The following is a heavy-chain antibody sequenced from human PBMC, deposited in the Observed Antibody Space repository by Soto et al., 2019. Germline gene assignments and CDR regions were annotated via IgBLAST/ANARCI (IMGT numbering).Heavy chain of an antibody. D-gene: IGHD4-17*01. CDR1: GGSISSGGYS. J-gene: IGHJ4*02. CDR2: IYHSGST. CDR3: ARGHGDYDGDYFDY. V-gene: IGHV4-30-2*01. Sequence: SETLSLTCAVSGGSISSGGYSWSWIRQPPGKGLEWIGYIYHSGSTYYNPSLKSRVTISVDRSKNQFSLKLSSVTAADTAVYYCARGHGDYDGDYFDYWGQGTLVTVSS.